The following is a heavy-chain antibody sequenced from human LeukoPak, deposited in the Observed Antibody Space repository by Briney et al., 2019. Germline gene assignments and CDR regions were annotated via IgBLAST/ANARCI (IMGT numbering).Heavy chain of an antibody. J-gene: IGHJ4*02. V-gene: IGHV3-21*01. D-gene: IGHD6-19*01. CDR1: GFTFSSYI. CDR3: ALAVAGEVDY. Sequence: GGSLRLSCAASGFTFSSYIMNWVRQAPGKGLEWVSSISSSSSYIYYADSVKGRFTISRDNAKNSLYLQMNSLRAEDTAVYYCALAVAGEVDYWGQGTLVTVSS. CDR2: ISSSSSYI.